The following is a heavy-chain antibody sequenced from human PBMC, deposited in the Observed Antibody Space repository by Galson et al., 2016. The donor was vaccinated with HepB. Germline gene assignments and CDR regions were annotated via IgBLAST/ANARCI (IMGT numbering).Heavy chain of an antibody. D-gene: IGHD3/OR15-3a*01. J-gene: IGHJ6*02. CDR1: GYTFNGYY. CDR3: ASYDVDFYYRPFHYYGMGV. Sequence: SVKVSCKASGYTFNGYYLHWVRQAPGQGLEWMGWINPSTGGTNYAQNFQGRVTMTTDTSISTAYMELSRLRSDDTAVYYCASYDVDFYYRPFHYYGMGVWGQGTTVTVSS. V-gene: IGHV1-2*02. CDR2: INPSTGGT.